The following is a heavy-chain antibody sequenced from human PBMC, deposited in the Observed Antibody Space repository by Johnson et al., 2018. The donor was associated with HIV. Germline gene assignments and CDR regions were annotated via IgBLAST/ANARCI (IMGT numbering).Heavy chain of an antibody. CDR2: ISSSGTIV. D-gene: IGHD5-18*01. V-gene: IGHV3-11*04. CDR3: ARGRGVGRPIQKWLGAAFDI. CDR1: GFTFSDYY. Sequence: QLVESGGGLVKPGGSLRLSCAASGFTFSDYYMSWIRQAPGKGLEWVSYISSSGTIVYYADSVKGRFTISRENAKNSLYLQMNSLRAGDTAVYYCARGRGVGRPIQKWLGAAFDIWGQGTMVTVSS. J-gene: IGHJ3*02.